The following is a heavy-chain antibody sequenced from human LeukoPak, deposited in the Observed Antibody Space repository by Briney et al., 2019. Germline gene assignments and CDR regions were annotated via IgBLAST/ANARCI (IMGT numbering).Heavy chain of an antibody. V-gene: IGHV3-7*03. CDR1: GFTFSSYW. CDR2: IKQDGSEK. J-gene: IGHJ3*02. D-gene: IGHD3-9*01. Sequence: GGSLRLSCAASGFTFSSYWMSWVRQAPGKGLEWVANIKQDGSEKYYVDSVKGRFTISRDNAKNSLYLQMNSLRAEDTAVYYCARDRLRYFDWLLSEVDAFDIRGQGTMVTVSS. CDR3: ARDRLRYFDWLLSEVDAFDI.